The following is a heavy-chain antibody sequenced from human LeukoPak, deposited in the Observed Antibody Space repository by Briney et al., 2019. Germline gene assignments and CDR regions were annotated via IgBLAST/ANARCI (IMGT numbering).Heavy chain of an antibody. V-gene: IGHV3-53*01. CDR2: IYIDSST. CDR1: GFIVSSKY. D-gene: IGHD1-26*01. J-gene: IGHJ4*02. Sequence: GGSLRLSCAASGFIVSSKYMTWVRQAPGKGLEWLSVIYIDSSTYYGDSVKGRFTISRDNSKNTLDLQMTGLRAEDTAVYYCARERGRGRDSPWFDYWGQGTLVTVSS. CDR3: ARERGRGRDSPWFDY.